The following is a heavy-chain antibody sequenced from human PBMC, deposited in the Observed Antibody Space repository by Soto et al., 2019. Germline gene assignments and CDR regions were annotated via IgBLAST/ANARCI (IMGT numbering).Heavy chain of an antibody. CDR1: GFTFSGYG. D-gene: IGHD3-16*02. CDR2: IWYDGSNK. CDR3: ARDTDSVCGSYRPRYYFDY. V-gene: IGHV3-33*01. J-gene: IGHJ4*02. Sequence: GGSLRLSFEASGFTFSGYGMHWVRRATGTCLEWVAVIWYDGSNKYYAYSVKGLFTMSRDNSKNTLYLQMKRLRAEDTAVYYCARDTDSVCGSYRPRYYFDYWRQGTLVTVSS.